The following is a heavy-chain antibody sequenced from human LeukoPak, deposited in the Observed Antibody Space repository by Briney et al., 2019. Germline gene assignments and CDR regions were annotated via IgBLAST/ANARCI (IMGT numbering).Heavy chain of an antibody. Sequence: SETLSLTCTVSGDSISSSSYYWGWIRQPPGKGLEWIGSIYYSGSPNYNPSLKSRVTISVDTSKNHFSLKLNSVTAADTAVYYCARVGGTMVPASSAFDIWGRGTMVTVSS. CDR1: GDSISSSSYY. D-gene: IGHD1-14*01. V-gene: IGHV4-39*02. J-gene: IGHJ3*02. CDR2: IYYSGSP. CDR3: ARVGGTMVPASSAFDI.